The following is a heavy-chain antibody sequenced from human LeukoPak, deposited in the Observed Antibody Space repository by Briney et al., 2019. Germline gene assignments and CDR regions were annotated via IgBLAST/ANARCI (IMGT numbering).Heavy chain of an antibody. Sequence: SETLSLTCTVSGGSISTYFWSWIRQPPGRGLEWIGHIYYSGRTNYTPPLKSSVTISVATSKNQFSLKLSSVTAADTAVYYCARDTYYYDSGGYDDAFDIWGPGTTVTVSS. J-gene: IGHJ3*02. CDR2: IYYSGRT. D-gene: IGHD3-22*01. V-gene: IGHV4-59*12. CDR3: ARDTYYYDSGGYDDAFDI. CDR1: GGSISTYF.